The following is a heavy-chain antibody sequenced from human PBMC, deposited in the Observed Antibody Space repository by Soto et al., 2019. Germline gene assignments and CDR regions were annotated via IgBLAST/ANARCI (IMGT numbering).Heavy chain of an antibody. CDR3: ARDRGGVGARVAFDI. V-gene: IGHV4-59*01. CDR2: IYYAGNT. J-gene: IGHJ3*02. CDR1: GGSINNYY. Sequence: SETLALTCTVSGGSINNYYWSWIRQPPGKGLEWIGYIYYAGNTNYNPSLKSRVTISVDTSKTQLSLNLRSMTAADTAVYYCARDRGGVGARVAFDIWGQGTMVTV. D-gene: IGHD1-26*01.